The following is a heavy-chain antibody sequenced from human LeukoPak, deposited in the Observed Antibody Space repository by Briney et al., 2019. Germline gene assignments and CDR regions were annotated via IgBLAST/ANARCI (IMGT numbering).Heavy chain of an antibody. CDR1: GYTFTSYG. J-gene: IGHJ4*02. Sequence: ASVKVSCKASGYTFTSYGISWVRQAPGQGREWMGWISAYNGNTNYAQKLQGRVTMTTDTSTSTAYMELRSLRSDDTAVYYCARDQSPVWDPRPDYWGQGTLVTVSS. D-gene: IGHD1-26*01. CDR3: ARDQSPVWDPRPDY. V-gene: IGHV1-18*01. CDR2: ISAYNGNT.